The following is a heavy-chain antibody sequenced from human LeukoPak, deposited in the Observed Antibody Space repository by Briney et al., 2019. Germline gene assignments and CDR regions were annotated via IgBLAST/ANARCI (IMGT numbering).Heavy chain of an antibody. J-gene: IGHJ4*02. CDR1: GGSISSGDYY. D-gene: IGHD6-19*01. V-gene: IGHV4-61*08. Sequence: SETLSLTCTVSGGSISSGDYYWSWIRQPPGKGLEWIGYIYYGGSTNYSPSLKSRVTISVDTSKNQFSLKLSSVTAADTAVYYCARAYSSGWNGEFDYWGQGTLVTVSS. CDR2: IYYGGST. CDR3: ARAYSSGWNGEFDY.